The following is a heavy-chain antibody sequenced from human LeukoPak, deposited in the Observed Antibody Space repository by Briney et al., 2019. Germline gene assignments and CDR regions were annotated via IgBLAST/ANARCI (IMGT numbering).Heavy chain of an antibody. CDR3: ARDLTGPYDH. J-gene: IGHJ4*02. CDR2: ISGSGGTT. CDR1: GFTFRSYA. D-gene: IGHD3-22*01. Sequence: GGSLRLSCEACGFTFRSYAMTWVRQAPGKGLEWVSAISGSGGTTYYADSVKGRFTISTDTGKSTLYLQMNSLRAEDTAVYFGARDLTGPYDHWGQGTLVTVSS. V-gene: IGHV3-23*01.